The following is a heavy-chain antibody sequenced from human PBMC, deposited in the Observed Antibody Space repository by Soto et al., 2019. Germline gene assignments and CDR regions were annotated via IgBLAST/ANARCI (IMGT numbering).Heavy chain of an antibody. CDR2: IYWDNDR. V-gene: IGHV2-5*02. Sequence: QITLKESGPTLVEPTQTLTLTCSFSGFSLSKSGVGVGWFRQAPGKALECLGIIYWDNDRRYNPSVKDRLTITKDTSKNQIFVTMTYMEPVDTGTYYCAHRVSYSDSWDVGWFDSWGQGTPVTVS. CDR3: AHRVSYSDSWDVGWFDS. J-gene: IGHJ5*01. CDR1: GFSLSKSGVG. D-gene: IGHD3-10*01.